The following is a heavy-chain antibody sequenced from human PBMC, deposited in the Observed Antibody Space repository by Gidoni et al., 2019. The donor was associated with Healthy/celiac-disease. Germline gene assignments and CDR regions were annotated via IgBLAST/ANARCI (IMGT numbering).Heavy chain of an antibody. D-gene: IGHD3-3*01. Sequence: QVTLKESGPALVKPTQTLTLTCTFSGFSLSTSGMRVSWIRQPPGKALEWLARIDWDDDKFYSTSLKTRLTISKDTSKNQVVLTMTNMDPVDTATFYCARTYYDFWSGQYYFDYWGQGTLVTVSS. V-gene: IGHV2-70*04. CDR3: ARTYYDFWSGQYYFDY. CDR1: GFSLSTSGMR. J-gene: IGHJ4*02. CDR2: IDWDDDK.